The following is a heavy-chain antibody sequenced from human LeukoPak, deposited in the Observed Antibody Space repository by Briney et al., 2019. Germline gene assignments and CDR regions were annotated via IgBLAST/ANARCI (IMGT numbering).Heavy chain of an antibody. Sequence: SVKVSCKASGGTFSSYATSWVRQAPGQGLEWMGGIIPIFGTANYAQKFQGRVTITADESTSTAYMELSSLRSEDTAVYYCARDPSSSGWPHFDYWGQGTLVTVSS. J-gene: IGHJ4*02. D-gene: IGHD6-19*01. V-gene: IGHV1-69*01. CDR1: GGTFSSYA. CDR2: IIPIFGTA. CDR3: ARDPSSSGWPHFDY.